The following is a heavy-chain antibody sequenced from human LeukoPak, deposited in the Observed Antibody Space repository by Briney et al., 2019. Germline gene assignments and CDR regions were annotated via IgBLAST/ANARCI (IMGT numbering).Heavy chain of an antibody. CDR3: ARVLGDGYDPAHY. D-gene: IGHD5-12*01. CDR1: GYTFTSYG. CDR2: ISAYSGHA. Sequence: ASVKVSCKAFGYTFTSYGISWVRQAPGQGLEWMGWISAYSGHANYAQEPQGRVTMTTDTSTSTAYMELRSLRSDDTAMYYCARVLGDGYDPAHYWGQGTLVTVSS. V-gene: IGHV1-18*01. J-gene: IGHJ4*02.